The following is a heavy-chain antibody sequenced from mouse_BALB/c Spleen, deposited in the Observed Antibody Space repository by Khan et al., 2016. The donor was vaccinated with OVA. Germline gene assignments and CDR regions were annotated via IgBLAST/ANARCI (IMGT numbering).Heavy chain of an antibody. Sequence: QVQLQQPGAELVKPGTSVKLSCKASGYTFTSYYMYWVKKRPGQGLEWIGGINPSDGGTIFNEKFKSKATLTVDKSSSTAYMQLSSLTSEDPAVYYCTRSAYGDPFAYWGQGTLVTVSA. D-gene: IGHD2-13*01. V-gene: IGHV1S81*02. CDR3: TRSAYGDPFAY. J-gene: IGHJ3*01. CDR1: GYTFTSYY. CDR2: INPSDGGT.